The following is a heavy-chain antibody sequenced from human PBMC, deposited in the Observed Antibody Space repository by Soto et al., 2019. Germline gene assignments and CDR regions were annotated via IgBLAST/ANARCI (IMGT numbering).Heavy chain of an antibody. Sequence: QVQLVQSGAEVKRPGASVKVSCKASGYTFTGYYIHWVRQAPGQGLEWMGWINPNSAGTNYPQKFHGRVTMTRDTSISTAYMELSRLESDDTAVYYCARAPPLRVLTMVIGGLEVGYWGQGTLVTVSS. J-gene: IGHJ4*02. V-gene: IGHV1-2*02. CDR1: GYTFTGYY. D-gene: IGHD3-10*01. CDR3: ARAPPLRVLTMVIGGLEVGY. CDR2: INPNSAGT.